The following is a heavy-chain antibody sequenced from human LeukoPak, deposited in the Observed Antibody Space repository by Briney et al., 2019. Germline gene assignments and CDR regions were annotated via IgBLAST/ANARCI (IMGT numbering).Heavy chain of an antibody. J-gene: IGHJ5*02. CDR1: GSSISSGGYY. CDR2: IYYSGST. Sequence: PSETLSLTCTVSGSSISSGGYYWSWIRQHPGKGLEWIGYIYYSGSTYYNPSLKSRVTISVDTSKNQFSLKLSSVTAADTAVYYCARGLLFSWFDPWGQGTLVTVSS. V-gene: IGHV4-31*03. CDR3: ARGLLFSWFDP. D-gene: IGHD2-21*02.